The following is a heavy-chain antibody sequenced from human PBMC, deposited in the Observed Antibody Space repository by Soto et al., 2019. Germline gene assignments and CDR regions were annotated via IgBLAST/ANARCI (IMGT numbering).Heavy chain of an antibody. V-gene: IGHV4-39*01. CDR3: ARRRARGSYAIPDPFDY. J-gene: IGHJ4*02. D-gene: IGHD2-2*01. Sequence: QLQLQESGPGLVKPSETLSLTCTVSGGSISSSSYYWCWIRQPPGTGLEWIGSIYYSGSTYSNPSLKSRVTISADTSKNQFSLKLSSVTAADTAVYYCARRRARGSYAIPDPFDYWGQGTLVTVSS. CDR1: GGSISSSSYY. CDR2: IYYSGST.